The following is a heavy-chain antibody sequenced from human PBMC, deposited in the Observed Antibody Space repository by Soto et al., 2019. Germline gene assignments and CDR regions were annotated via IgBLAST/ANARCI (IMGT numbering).Heavy chain of an antibody. Sequence: SETLSLTCTVSGGSFSGYFWTWIRQPPGKGLEWLAEINHSGITNYNPSVESRVSMSVDTSKNQFSLRPYSVTAADTAVYYCVRGGSNSASWGQGTLVTVSS. CDR1: GGSFSGYF. CDR3: VRGGSNSAS. D-gene: IGHD4-4*01. V-gene: IGHV4-34*01. J-gene: IGHJ5*02. CDR2: INHSGIT.